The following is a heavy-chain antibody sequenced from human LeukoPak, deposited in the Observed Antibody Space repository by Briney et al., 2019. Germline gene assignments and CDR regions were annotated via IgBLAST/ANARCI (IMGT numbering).Heavy chain of an antibody. CDR1: GFTFSSYA. D-gene: IGHD3-10*01. CDR2: ISGSGGST. V-gene: IGHV3-23*01. Sequence: GGSLRLSCAASGFTFSSYAMSWVRQAPGKGLEWVSAISGSGGSTYYADSVKGRFTISRDNSKNTLYLQMNSLRAEDTAVYYCEKEHYGSGSYYPNYFDYWGQGTLVTVSS. J-gene: IGHJ4*02. CDR3: EKEHYGSGSYYPNYFDY.